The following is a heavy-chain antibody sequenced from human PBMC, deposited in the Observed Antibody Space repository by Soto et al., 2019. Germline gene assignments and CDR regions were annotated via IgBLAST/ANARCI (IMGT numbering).Heavy chain of an antibody. CDR2: IYYNGNT. V-gene: IGHV4-31*03. CDR1: RASIRSGYY. J-gene: IGHJ4*02. Sequence: SGTPSLTCPVSRASIRSGYYLALIRQHPGKGLEWIGYIYYNGNTFYNPSLKSRLTISLDTSKTQFSLKLSSVTAADAAMYYCARALRSYYFDYWGQGTLVTVSS. D-gene: IGHD3-16*02. CDR3: ARALRSYYFDY.